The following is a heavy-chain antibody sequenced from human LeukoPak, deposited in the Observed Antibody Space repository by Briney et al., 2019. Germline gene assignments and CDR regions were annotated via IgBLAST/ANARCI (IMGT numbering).Heavy chain of an antibody. V-gene: IGHV3-7*03. CDR3: ARGSGSSWYFYFDY. J-gene: IGHJ4*02. CDR2: INQDGSEK. D-gene: IGHD6-13*01. Sequence: GGSLRLSCAASGFTFSSYWMSWVRQAPGKGLEWVANINQDGSEKYYVDSVKGRFTISRDNAKNSVYLQMNSLRAEDTALYYCARGSGSSWYFYFDYWGQGTLVTVSS. CDR1: GFTFSSYW.